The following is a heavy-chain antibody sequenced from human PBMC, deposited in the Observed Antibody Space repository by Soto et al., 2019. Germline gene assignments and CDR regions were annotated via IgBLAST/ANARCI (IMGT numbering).Heavy chain of an antibody. V-gene: IGHV4-39*01. CDR1: GGSISSRTYY. CDR3: ARHSIGGFAVALNWFAP. CDR2: MYYSGDT. J-gene: IGHJ5*02. Sequence: PSETLSLTCTVSGGSISSRTYYWGWIRQPPGKGLEWIGSMYYSGDTYYNPSLKSRVTISVDTSKNQFSLKLSSVTAADTAVYYCARHSIGGFAVALNWFAPSGQRTLVPVSS. D-gene: IGHD2-15*01.